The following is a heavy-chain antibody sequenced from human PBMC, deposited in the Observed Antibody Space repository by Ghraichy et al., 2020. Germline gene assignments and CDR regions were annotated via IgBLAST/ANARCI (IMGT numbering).Heavy chain of an antibody. CDR1: GFTFSSYG. V-gene: IGHV3-33*01. D-gene: IGHD3-22*01. CDR2: IWYDGGNK. CDR3: ARDNHDNSGYFAY. J-gene: IGHJ4*02. Sequence: GGSLRLSCAASGFTFSSYGMHWVRQAPGKRLEWVAVIWYDGGNKYYADSVKGRFTISRDNSKNTLYLEMNSLRAEDTAVYYCARDNHDNSGYFAYWGQGTLVTVSS.